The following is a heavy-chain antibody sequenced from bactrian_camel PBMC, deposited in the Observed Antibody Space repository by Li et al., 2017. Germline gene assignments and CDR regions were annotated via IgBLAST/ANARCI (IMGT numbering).Heavy chain of an antibody. CDR2: IGTNGVAA. Sequence: VQTGGSLRLSCQASGYHHSAYCLAWFRQAPGKAREGVAGIGTNGVAAAADSVKGRFTISRDNAKDTLYLQMNSLKIEDTAVYYCALGSSRQATMTARGKGTQVTVS. CDR1: GYHHSAYC. J-gene: IGHJ4*01. D-gene: IGHD3*01. V-gene: IGHV3S6*01.